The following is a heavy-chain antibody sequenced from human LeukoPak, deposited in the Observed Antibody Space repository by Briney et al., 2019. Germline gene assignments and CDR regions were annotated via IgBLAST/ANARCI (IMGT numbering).Heavy chain of an antibody. CDR2: NFPGHSYS. D-gene: IGHD4-17*01. J-gene: IGHJ2*01. Sequence: GGPLQISGQGSGSHFTPYWIAGVRPLPPKGLEWMGMNFPGHSYSNYSPSFQGQVTMSVDRSITTAYLQWSSLKASDTAIYYCARHFHPAETTGGYFDVWGRGTLVTV. CDR1: GSHFTPYW. CDR3: ARHFHPAETTGGYFDV. V-gene: IGHV5-51*01.